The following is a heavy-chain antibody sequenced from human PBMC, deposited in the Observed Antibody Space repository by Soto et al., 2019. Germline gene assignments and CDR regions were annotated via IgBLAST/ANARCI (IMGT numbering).Heavy chain of an antibody. CDR3: ASHRGNFWSGYLAY. D-gene: IGHD3-3*01. CDR2: ISGSGGST. CDR1: GFTFSSYA. J-gene: IGHJ4*02. V-gene: IGHV3-23*01. Sequence: PGGSLRLSCAASGFTFSSYAMSWVRQAPGKGLEWVSAISGSGGSTYYADSVKGRFTISRDNSKNTLYLQMNGLSAEDTAVYYCASHRGNFWSGYLAYWGQGTLVTVSS.